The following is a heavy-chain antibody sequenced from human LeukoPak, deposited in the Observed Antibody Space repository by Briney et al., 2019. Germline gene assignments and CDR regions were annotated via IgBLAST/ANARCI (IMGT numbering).Heavy chain of an antibody. CDR1: GYTLTELP. Sequence: ASVKVSCKVSGYTLTELPMHWVRQAPGKGLEWMGGFDPEDGETIYAQKFQGRVTMTEDTSTDTAYMELSSLRSEDTAVYYCATDQYYYGSGSTRFDYWGQGTLVTVSS. CDR3: ATDQYYYGSGSTRFDY. V-gene: IGHV1-24*01. CDR2: FDPEDGET. J-gene: IGHJ4*02. D-gene: IGHD3-10*01.